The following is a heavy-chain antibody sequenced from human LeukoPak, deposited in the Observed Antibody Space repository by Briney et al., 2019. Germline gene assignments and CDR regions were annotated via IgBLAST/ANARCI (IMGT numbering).Heavy chain of an antibody. V-gene: IGHV3-21*01. J-gene: IGHJ3*02. D-gene: IGHD3-22*01. Sequence: NPGGSLRLSCAASGFTFSSYNINWVRQAPGKGLEWVSSISSTSSYIYYADSVKGRFTISRDNAKNSLFLQMNSLRAEDTAVYYCAREGYYDSSGYLDAFDIWGQGTMVTVSS. CDR3: AREGYYDSSGYLDAFDI. CDR1: GFTFSSYN. CDR2: ISSTSSYI.